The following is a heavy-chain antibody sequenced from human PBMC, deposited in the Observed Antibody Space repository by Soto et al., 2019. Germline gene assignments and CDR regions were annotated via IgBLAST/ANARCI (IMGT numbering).Heavy chain of an antibody. CDR2: ISSSSSYI. V-gene: IGHV3-21*01. CDR3: ARGFLEWLSTKFGY. CDR1: GFTFSSYS. D-gene: IGHD3-3*01. Sequence: GGSLRLSCAASGFTFSSYSMNWVRQAPGKGLEWVSSISSSSSYIYYADSVKGRFTISRDNAKNSLYLQMNSLRAEDTAVYYCARGFLEWLSTKFGYWGQGTLVTVSS. J-gene: IGHJ4*02.